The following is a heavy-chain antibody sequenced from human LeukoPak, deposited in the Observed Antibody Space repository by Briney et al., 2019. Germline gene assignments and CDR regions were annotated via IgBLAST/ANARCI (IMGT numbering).Heavy chain of an antibody. J-gene: IGHJ3*02. CDR2: IIPIFGTA. Sequence: SVKVSCKASGGTFSSYAISWVRQAPGQGLEWKGGIIPIFGTANYAQKFQGRVTITADESTSTAYMELSSLRSEDTAVYYCAREGGYSGYDRAFDIWGQGTMVTVSS. CDR1: GGTFSSYA. D-gene: IGHD5-12*01. V-gene: IGHV1-69*13. CDR3: AREGGYSGYDRAFDI.